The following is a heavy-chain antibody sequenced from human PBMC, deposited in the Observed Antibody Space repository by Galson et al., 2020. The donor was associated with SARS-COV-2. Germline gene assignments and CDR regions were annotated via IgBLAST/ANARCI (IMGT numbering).Heavy chain of an antibody. D-gene: IGHD6-19*01. J-gene: IGHJ5*02. CDR1: RFTFNSYD. Sequence: GSLRLSCVASRFTFNSYDMHWARQAPGKGLEWVAVISNDGSNKHYADSVKGRFAISRDNSRNTLYLQMNSLRPEDTAVYYCVKGGHSSGWPNWFDPWGQGTLVTVSS. V-gene: IGHV3-30*18. CDR3: VKGGHSSGWPNWFDP. CDR2: ISNDGSNK.